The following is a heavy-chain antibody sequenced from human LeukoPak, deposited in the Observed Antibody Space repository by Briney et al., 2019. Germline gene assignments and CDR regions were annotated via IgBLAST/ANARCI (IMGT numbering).Heavy chain of an antibody. D-gene: IGHD3/OR15-3a*01. CDR2: VYYTGST. V-gene: IGHV4-39*01. J-gene: IGHJ5*02. Sequence: SETLSLTCSVSGGSISSALYHWGWIRQPPGKNLEWLGSVYYTGSTHNNPSLKSRVTISVDTSKNQFSLNLSSVTAADTAVYYCARQEIGLRSFDPWGQGTLVTVSS. CDR3: ARQEIGLRSFDP. CDR1: GGSISSALYH.